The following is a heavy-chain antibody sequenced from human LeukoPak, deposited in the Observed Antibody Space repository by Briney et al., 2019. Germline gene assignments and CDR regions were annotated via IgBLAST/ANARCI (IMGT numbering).Heavy chain of an antibody. CDR2: IYYSGST. J-gene: IGHJ6*03. CDR1: GGSISSYY. CDR3: ARFYYDSSGSYYYYMDV. Sequence: PSETPSLTCTVSGGSISSYYWSWIRQPPGKGLEWIGYIYYSGSTNYNPSLKSRVTISVDTSKNQFSLKLSSVTAADTAVYYCARFYYDSSGSYYYYMDVWGKGTTVTVSS. V-gene: IGHV4-59*01. D-gene: IGHD3-22*01.